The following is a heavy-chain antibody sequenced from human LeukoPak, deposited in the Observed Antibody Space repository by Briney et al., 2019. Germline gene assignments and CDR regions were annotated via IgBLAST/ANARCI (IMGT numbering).Heavy chain of an antibody. J-gene: IGHJ4*02. CDR1: GYTFTSYG. CDR2: INPNSGGT. D-gene: IGHD6-19*01. CDR3: ARGRQWLAKRFFDY. V-gene: IGHV1-2*02. Sequence: GASVKVSCKASGYTFTSYGISWVRQAPGQGLEWMGWINPNSGGTNYAQKFQGRVTMTRDTSISTAYMELSRLRSDDTAVYYCARGRQWLAKRFFDYWGQGTLVTVSS.